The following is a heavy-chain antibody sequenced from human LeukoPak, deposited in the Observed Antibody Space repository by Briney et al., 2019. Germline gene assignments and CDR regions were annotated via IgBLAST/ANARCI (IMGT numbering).Heavy chain of an antibody. D-gene: IGHD5-18*01. J-gene: IGHJ4*02. CDR1: GYTFTNYY. CDR2: INPSGGSI. Sequence: ASVKVSCKASGYTFTNYYIHWARQAPGQGLEWMGIINPSGGSISYPQKLQGRVTMTRDTSTSTVYMELSSLRSDDTAVYYCARDLQDTAMVTPKFDSWGQGTLVTVSS. CDR3: ARDLQDTAMVTPKFDS. V-gene: IGHV1-46*01.